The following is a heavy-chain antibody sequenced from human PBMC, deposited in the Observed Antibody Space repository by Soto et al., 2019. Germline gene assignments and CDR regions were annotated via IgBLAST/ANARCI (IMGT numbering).Heavy chain of an antibody. CDR3: ARDSFMVRGTRICMDV. D-gene: IGHD3-10*01. CDR1: GGSISSSNW. J-gene: IGHJ6*02. CDR2: IYHSGST. V-gene: IGHV4-4*02. Sequence: QVQLQESGPGLVKHSGTLSLTCAVSGGSISSSNWWSWVRLPPGKGLERIGEIYHSGSTNYNRSLKRRDTTAVDKSKNQFSLKLSSVTAADTAVYYCARDSFMVRGTRICMDVWGQGTTVTVSS.